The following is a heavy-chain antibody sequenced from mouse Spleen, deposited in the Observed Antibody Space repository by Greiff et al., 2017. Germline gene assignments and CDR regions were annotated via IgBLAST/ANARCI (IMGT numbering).Heavy chain of an antibody. D-gene: IGHD4-1*01. V-gene: IGHV5-9-1*02. CDR2: ISSGGDYI. Sequence: EVKLEESGEGLVKPGGSLKLSCAASGFTFSSYAMSWVRQTPEKRLEWVAYISSGGDYIYYADTVKGRFTISRDNARNTLYLQMSSLKSEDTAMYYCTRDNWGFDYWGHGTTLTVSS. CDR3: TRDNWGFDY. CDR1: GFTFSSYA. J-gene: IGHJ2*01.